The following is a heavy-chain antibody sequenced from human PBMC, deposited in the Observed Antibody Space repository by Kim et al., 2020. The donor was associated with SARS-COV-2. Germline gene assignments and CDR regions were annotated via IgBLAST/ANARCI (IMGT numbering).Heavy chain of an antibody. J-gene: IGHJ4*02. D-gene: IGHD4-17*01. V-gene: IGHV3-74*01. CDR2: INSDGSST. Sequence: GGSLRLSCAASGFTFSNYWMHWVRQVPGKGLVWVSRINSDGSSTNYADSVRGRFTISRDNAKNTLYLQMNSLRAEDTAVYYCASLGGPAVTLWSYGDYRDYWGQGTLVTVSS. CDR1: GFTFSNYW. CDR3: ASLGGPAVTLWSYGDYRDY.